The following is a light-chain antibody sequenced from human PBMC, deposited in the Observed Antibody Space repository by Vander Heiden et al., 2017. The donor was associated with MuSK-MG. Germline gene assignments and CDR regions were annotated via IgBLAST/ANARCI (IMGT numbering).Light chain of an antibody. CDR1: LSLLYSNGNNY. CDR2: LAS. V-gene: IGKV2-28*01. Sequence: DVVLTQSPLSLPVTPGEPASISCTSSLSLLYSNGNNYLDWYLQKPGQSPQLLIYLASNRAPGVPDRFSDSGSGTDFTLRINRVEADDVGTYYCMQALQVPWTFGQGTKLEI. CDR3: MQALQVPWT. J-gene: IGKJ1*01.